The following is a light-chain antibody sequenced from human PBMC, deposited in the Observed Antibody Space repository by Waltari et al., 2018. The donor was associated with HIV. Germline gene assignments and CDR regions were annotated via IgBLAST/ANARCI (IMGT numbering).Light chain of an antibody. V-gene: IGLV2-23*02. Sequence: QSALTQPASVSGSPGQSITISCTGTNSDIGKYNLVPWYQQHPGKVPKVLIFEVPTRPSGISHRFSGYKSDNTASLTISGLQAEDEADYYCSSYATGNTYVFGTGTSVTVL. CDR3: SSYATGNTYV. CDR1: NSDIGKYNL. CDR2: EVP. J-gene: IGLJ1*01.